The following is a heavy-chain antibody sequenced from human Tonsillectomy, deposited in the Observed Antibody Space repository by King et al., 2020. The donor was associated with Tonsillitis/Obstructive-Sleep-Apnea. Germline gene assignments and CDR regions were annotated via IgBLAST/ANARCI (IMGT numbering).Heavy chain of an antibody. D-gene: IGHD1-1*01. Sequence: QLQESGPGLVKPSETLSLTCTVSGGSISSSTYYWGWIRQPPGKGLEGIVTIYYSGSTYYNPSLKTRVTISVDTSNNQFSLKLSSVTAADTAVYYCARRVQLERRGDAFNIWGQGTMVTVSS. CDR1: GGSISSSTYY. CDR2: IYYSGST. CDR3: ARRVQLERRGDAFNI. J-gene: IGHJ3*02. V-gene: IGHV4-39*01.